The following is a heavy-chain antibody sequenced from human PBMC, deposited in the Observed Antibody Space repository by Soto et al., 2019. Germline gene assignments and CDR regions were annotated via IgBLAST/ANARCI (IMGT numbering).Heavy chain of an antibody. CDR2: IFGGGFGA. CDR1: GFTFSDFA. Sequence: GGSLILSCAASGFTFSDFAMSWVRQAPGEGLEWVSGIFGGGFGAFYAGSVRGRFTISRDNSRNTLYLQMDSLRAEDAAVYYSANPRGYPLQSYSFDSWGQGCLVTGSS. V-gene: IGHV3-23*01. CDR3: ANPRGYPLQSYSFDS. J-gene: IGHJ4*02. D-gene: IGHD3-3*01.